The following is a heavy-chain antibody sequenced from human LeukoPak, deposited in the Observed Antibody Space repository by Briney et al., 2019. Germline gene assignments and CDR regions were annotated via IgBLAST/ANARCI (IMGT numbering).Heavy chain of an antibody. Sequence: GRSLRLPCAASGFTFSRYGMHWVRQAPGKGLEWVTAISYDGSNKYYADSVKGRFTISRDNSKNTLYLQMNSLRAEDTAVYYCAKVWSAHPNYYYMDVWGKGTTVTVSS. D-gene: IGHD3-3*01. V-gene: IGHV3-30*04. CDR3: AKVWSAHPNYYYMDV. CDR2: ISYDGSNK. J-gene: IGHJ6*03. CDR1: GFTFSRYG.